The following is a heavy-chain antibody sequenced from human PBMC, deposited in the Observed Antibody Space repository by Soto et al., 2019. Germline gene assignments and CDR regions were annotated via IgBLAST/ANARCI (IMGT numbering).Heavy chain of an antibody. D-gene: IGHD3-10*01. CDR3: ARDRGYPETYGMDV. V-gene: IGHV4-59*01. CDR2: IYYSGST. CDR1: GGSISSYY. Sequence: QVQLRESGPGLVKPSETLSLTCTVSGGSISSYYWSWIRQPPGKGLEWIGYIYYSGSTNYNPSLKSRVTISVDTSKNQFSLMLSSVTAADTAVYYCARDRGYPETYGMDVWGQGTTVTVSS. J-gene: IGHJ6*02.